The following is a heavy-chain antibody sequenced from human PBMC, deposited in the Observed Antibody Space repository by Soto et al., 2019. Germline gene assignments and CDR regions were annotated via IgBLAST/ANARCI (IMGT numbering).Heavy chain of an antibody. J-gene: IGHJ4*02. CDR1: GYTFTSYG. V-gene: IGHV1-18*01. CDR3: ASGGDCYACPPDY. D-gene: IGHD2-21*02. Sequence: QVQLVQSGAEVKKPGASVKVSCKASGYTFTSYGISWVRQAPGQGLEWMGWISAYNGNTTYAQKLQGRVTMTTDTSTGTAYMDLRSLRSDDPAVYYCASGGDCYACPPDYWGKGTLVTVSS. CDR2: ISAYNGNT.